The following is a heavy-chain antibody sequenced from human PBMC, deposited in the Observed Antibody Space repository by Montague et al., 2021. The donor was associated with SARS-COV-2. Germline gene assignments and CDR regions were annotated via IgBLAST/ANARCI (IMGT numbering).Heavy chain of an antibody. J-gene: IGHJ6*01. CDR1: GGSISSYY. V-gene: IGHV4-4*07. CDR3: AGGSGIISFYNSDMDV. Sequence: SETLSLTCTVSGGSISSYYWCWIRQPAGKGLELIGLIYTSGTTNSNSSLKLRVTMSVYTSKNQFSLKLRSVTAADTAVYYCAGGSGIISFYNSDMDVWGQGTMVTV. CDR2: IYTSGTT. D-gene: IGHD3-10*01.